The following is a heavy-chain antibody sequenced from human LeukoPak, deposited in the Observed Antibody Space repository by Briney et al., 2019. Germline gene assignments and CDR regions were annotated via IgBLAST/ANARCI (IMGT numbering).Heavy chain of an antibody. CDR3: ARRSYNSPFRY. Sequence: SETLSLTCTVSGGSISSYYWSWIRQPAGKGLEWIGRIYTSGSTNYNPSLKSRVTMSVDTSKNHFSLNLRSVTAADTAVYYCARRSYNSPFRYWGQGTPVTVSS. J-gene: IGHJ4*02. CDR2: IYTSGST. V-gene: IGHV4-4*07. CDR1: GGSISSYY. D-gene: IGHD5-24*01.